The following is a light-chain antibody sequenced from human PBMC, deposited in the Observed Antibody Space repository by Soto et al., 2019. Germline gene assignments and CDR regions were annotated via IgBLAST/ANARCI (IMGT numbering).Light chain of an antibody. Sequence: EIVMTQSPATLSVSPGERATLSCRASQSVSILLAWYQQKPGQAPRLLIYDASHRATGVPARFSGSGSGTDFTLTISSLEPEDFAVYYCQQRSVWPITFGQGTRLEIK. CDR2: DAS. V-gene: IGKV3-11*01. CDR3: QQRSVWPIT. J-gene: IGKJ5*01. CDR1: QSVSIL.